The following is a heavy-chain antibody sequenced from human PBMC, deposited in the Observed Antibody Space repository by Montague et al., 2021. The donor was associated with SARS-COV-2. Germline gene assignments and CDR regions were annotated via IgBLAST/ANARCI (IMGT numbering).Heavy chain of an antibody. CDR1: GGSFSGYY. CDR3: ARGGGYSYGALDY. V-gene: IGHV4-34*01. CDR2: INHSGST. J-gene: IGHJ4*02. Sequence: SETLSLTCVVYGGSFSGYYWGRIRQPPGKGLEWLGEINHSGSTNYNPSLKSRVTISVDTSKKQFSLRLNSVTAADTAVYYCARGGGYSYGALDYWGQGTLVTVSS. D-gene: IGHD5-18*01.